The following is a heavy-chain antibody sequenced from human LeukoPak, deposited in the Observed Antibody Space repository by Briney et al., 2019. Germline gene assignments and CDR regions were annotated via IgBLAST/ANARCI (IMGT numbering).Heavy chain of an antibody. V-gene: IGHV3-33*01. CDR3: ARDVGTGRERGYFDY. CDR1: GFTFSSYG. CDR2: IWYDGSNK. J-gene: IGHJ4*02. Sequence: GRSLRLSCAASGFTFSSYGMHWVRQAPGKGLEWVAVIWYDGSNKYYADSVKGRFTISRDNSKNTLYLQMNSLRAEDTAVYYCARDVGTGRERGYFDYWGQGTLVTVSS. D-gene: IGHD1-1*01.